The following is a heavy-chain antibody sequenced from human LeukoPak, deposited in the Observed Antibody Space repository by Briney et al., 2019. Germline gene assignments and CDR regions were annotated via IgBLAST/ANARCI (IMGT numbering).Heavy chain of an antibody. V-gene: IGHV1-69*05. Sequence: SVKVSCKASGGTFSSYAISWVRQAPRQGLEWMGGIIPIFGAANYAQKFQGRVTITTDESTSTAYMELSSLRSEDTAVYYCARSDYYDSSGYLGFSDYWGQGTLVTVSS. CDR1: GGTFSSYA. CDR3: ARSDYYDSSGYLGFSDY. CDR2: IIPIFGAA. D-gene: IGHD3-22*01. J-gene: IGHJ4*02.